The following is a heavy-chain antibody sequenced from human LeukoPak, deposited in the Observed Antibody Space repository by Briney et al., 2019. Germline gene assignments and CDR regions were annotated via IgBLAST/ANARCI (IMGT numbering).Heavy chain of an antibody. CDR2: SFFSGST. CDR3: ARGGLSSGWYG. J-gene: IGHJ4*02. V-gene: IGHV4-59*01. Sequence: SETLSLTCSVSGGSISSYYWSWIRQPPGKGLEWIGYSFFSGSTNYNPSLKSRVTISLDTSKNQFSLRLNSVTAADTAVYYCARGGLSSGWYGWGQGTLVTVSS. D-gene: IGHD6-19*01. CDR1: GGSISSYY.